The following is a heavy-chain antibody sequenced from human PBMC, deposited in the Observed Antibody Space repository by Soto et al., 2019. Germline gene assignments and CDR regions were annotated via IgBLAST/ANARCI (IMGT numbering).Heavy chain of an antibody. CDR2: IYYSGST. Sequence: PSETLSLTCTVSGGSISSYYWSWIRQPPGKGLEWIGYIYYSGSTNYNPSLKSRVTISVDTSKNQFSLKLNSVTAADTAVYYCARLPTDSWSPLDYWGQGTLVTVSS. J-gene: IGHJ4*02. CDR3: ARLPTDSWSPLDY. D-gene: IGHD3-3*01. CDR1: GGSISSYY. V-gene: IGHV4-59*08.